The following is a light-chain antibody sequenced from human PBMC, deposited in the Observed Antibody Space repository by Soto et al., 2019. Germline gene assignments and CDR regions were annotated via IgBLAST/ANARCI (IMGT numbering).Light chain of an antibody. J-gene: IGKJ4*01. CDR3: QQYNSWPLT. V-gene: IGKV3-15*01. CDR1: QSISST. Sequence: EIEMTQSPATLSVSPGERATLSCRASQSISSTLAWYQQRPGQAPRLLIYGASTRATGIPARFSGSGSGTEFTLTISSLQSEDFAVYYCQQYNSWPLTFGGGTKVETK. CDR2: GAS.